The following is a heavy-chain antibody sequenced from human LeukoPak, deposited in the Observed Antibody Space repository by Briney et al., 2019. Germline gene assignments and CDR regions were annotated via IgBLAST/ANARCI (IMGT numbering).Heavy chain of an antibody. Sequence: GGSLRLSCAASGFTVSSNYMSWVRQAPGKGLEWVSVIYSGGSTYYADSVKGRFTISRDNSKNTLYLQMNSLRAEDTAVYYCARDRLVPAANGPYYYYMDVWGKGTTVTVSS. CDR3: ARDRLVPAANGPYYYYMDV. J-gene: IGHJ6*03. V-gene: IGHV3-66*02. CDR1: GFTVSSNY. D-gene: IGHD2-2*01. CDR2: IYSGGST.